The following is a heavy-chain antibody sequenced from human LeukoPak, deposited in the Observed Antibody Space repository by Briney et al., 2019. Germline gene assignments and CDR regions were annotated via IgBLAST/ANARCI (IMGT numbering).Heavy chain of an antibody. D-gene: IGHD6-13*01. CDR2: VNSNGRSA. CDR3: TRGYSTRHFPFDS. J-gene: IGHJ4*02. Sequence: GGSLRLSCAASGFNFDDYGMTWVRQIPGKGLEWVAGVNSNGRSAGYAASVRGRFTVSRDNAKNSLYLEMGSLRLEDTAFYYCTRGYSTRHFPFDSWGQGTLVTVSS. CDR1: GFNFDDYG. V-gene: IGHV3-20*04.